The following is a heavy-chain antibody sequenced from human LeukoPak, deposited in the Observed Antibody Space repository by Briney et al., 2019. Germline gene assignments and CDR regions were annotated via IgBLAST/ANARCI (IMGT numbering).Heavy chain of an antibody. D-gene: IGHD3-16*02. CDR1: GGTFSSYT. V-gene: IGHV1-69*02. J-gene: IGHJ4*02. CDR3: ARSGVWGSYRSRPFDY. Sequence: SVKVSCKASGGTFSSYTISWVRQAPGQGLEWMERIIPILGIANYAQKFQGRVTITADKSTSTAYMELSSLRSEDTAVYYCARSGVWGSYRSRPFDYWGQGTLVTVSS. CDR2: IIPILGIA.